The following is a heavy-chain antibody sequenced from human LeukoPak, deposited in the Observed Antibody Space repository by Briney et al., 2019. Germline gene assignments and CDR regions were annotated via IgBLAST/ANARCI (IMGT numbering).Heavy chain of an antibody. CDR3: VRESRHSPDY. CDR1: GFTLSHYY. Sequence: GGSLRLSCAASGFTLSHYYMGWIRQAPGKGLEWVSYISSSGSAIFNLDSVKGRFTISRDDAKNSLYLQMNSLRAEDTAVYYCVRESRHSPDYWGQGTLVTVSS. CDR2: ISSSGSAI. J-gene: IGHJ4*02. V-gene: IGHV3-11*04.